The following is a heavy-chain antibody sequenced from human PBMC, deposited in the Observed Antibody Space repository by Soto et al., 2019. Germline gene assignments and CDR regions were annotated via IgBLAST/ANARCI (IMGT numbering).Heavy chain of an antibody. Sequence: QVHLVQSGAEVKKPGASVKVSCKASGYTFTSYGITWVRQAPGQGLEWMGWISAHNGNTDYGQKLQGRVIVTRDTSTRTAYMELRSLISGATGVYYCARGRYGDYWGEGAPVTVSS. CDR1: GYTFTSYG. J-gene: IGHJ4*02. CDR3: ARGRYGDY. CDR2: ISAHNGNT. V-gene: IGHV1-18*01. D-gene: IGHD1-1*01.